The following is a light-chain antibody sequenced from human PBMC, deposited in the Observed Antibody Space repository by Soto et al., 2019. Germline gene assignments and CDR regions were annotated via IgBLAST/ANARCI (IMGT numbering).Light chain of an antibody. V-gene: IGKV3-15*01. CDR3: QQYNNWPPLT. J-gene: IGKJ4*01. CDR1: QSVSSN. Sequence: EIVMRQSPATLSVSPGERATLSCRASQSVSSNLAWYQQKPGQAPRLLIYGASTRATGIPARFSGSGSGTEFTLTISSLQSEDFAVYSCQQYNNWPPLTFGGGTKVDI. CDR2: GAS.